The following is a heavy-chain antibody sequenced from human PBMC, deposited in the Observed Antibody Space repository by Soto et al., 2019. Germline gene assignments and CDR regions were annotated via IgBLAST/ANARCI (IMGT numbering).Heavy chain of an antibody. CDR1: GGTFSSYT. J-gene: IGHJ3*02. CDR2: IIPILGIA. Sequence: SVKVSCKASGGTFSSYTISWVRQAPGQGLEWMGRIIPILGIANYAQKFQGRVTITADKSTSTAYMELSSLRSEDTAVYYCEILYSGYEIALSEDIWGQGTMVTVSS. V-gene: IGHV1-69*02. CDR3: EILYSGYEIALSEDI. D-gene: IGHD5-12*01.